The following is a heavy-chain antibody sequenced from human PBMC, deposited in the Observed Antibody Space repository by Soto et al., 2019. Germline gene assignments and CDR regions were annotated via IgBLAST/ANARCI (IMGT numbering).Heavy chain of an antibody. CDR2: IYYSGST. CDR1: GGSITSSSYY. V-gene: IGHV4-39*01. J-gene: IGHJ5*02. Sequence: QLHLRESGPGLVKPSETLSLTCTVSGGSITSSSYYWGWIRQPPGKGLEWIGSIYYSGSTYYNPSLKCRVTISLDTSKNQFSLKMSSVTAADTAVYYCATQEVGGSYVYTFDPWGQGTLVTVSS. CDR3: ATQEVGGSYVYTFDP. D-gene: IGHD1-26*01.